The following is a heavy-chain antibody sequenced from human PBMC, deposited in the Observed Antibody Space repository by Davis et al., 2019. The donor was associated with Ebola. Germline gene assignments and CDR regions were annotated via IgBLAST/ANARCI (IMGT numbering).Heavy chain of an antibody. CDR1: GGSISSSGYY. D-gene: IGHD1-26*01. CDR2: FSYGDNTH. J-gene: IGHJ3*02. CDR3: ARPWYSGTYYDAYDI. Sequence: SETLSLTCTVSGGSISSSGYYWGWIRQPPGKGLEWVGSFSYGDNTHYYNPSLRSRVTISVDTSRNQFSLKLSSATAADTAVYYCARPWYSGTYYDAYDIWGQGTMVAVSS. V-gene: IGHV4-39*01.